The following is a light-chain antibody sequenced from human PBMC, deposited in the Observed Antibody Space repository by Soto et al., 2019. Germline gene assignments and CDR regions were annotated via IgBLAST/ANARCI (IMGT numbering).Light chain of an antibody. J-gene: IGKJ5*01. V-gene: IGKV3-11*01. CDR3: QQRSQWPPMT. CDR2: DAS. CDR1: QSISTY. Sequence: EILLTQSPVPLSLSPGQRATLSCKSSQSISTYLAWYQVKPGQAPRLLIYDASSRATGVPARFSGSGSGTDFSLTISSLEPEDVAVYYCQQRSQWPPMTFGQGTRLEIK.